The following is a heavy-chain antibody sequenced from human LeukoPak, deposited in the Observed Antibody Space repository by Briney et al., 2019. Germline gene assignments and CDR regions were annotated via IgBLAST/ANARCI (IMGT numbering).Heavy chain of an antibody. J-gene: IGHJ4*02. D-gene: IGHD5-18*01. CDR2: IYDIDRT. Sequence: SETLFLTCTVSGGAVGSSYWSWVRQPPGKGLEWIGYIYDIDRTNFNPSFESRVTISVDTPRSQFFLRLSSVTAADTAEYYCARLSVTGGYIYGFFDYWGRGTVVTVSS. CDR1: GGAVGSSY. CDR3: ARLSVTGGYIYGFFDY. V-gene: IGHV4-59*02.